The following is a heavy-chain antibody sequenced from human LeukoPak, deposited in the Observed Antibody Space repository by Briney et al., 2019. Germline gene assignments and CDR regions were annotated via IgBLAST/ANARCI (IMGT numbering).Heavy chain of an antibody. J-gene: IGHJ4*02. CDR3: VRAHYDYGDALDF. V-gene: IGHV3-21*01. CDR2: ISSTSSYI. D-gene: IGHD4/OR15-4a*01. Sequence: GGSQRLSCAASGFNFKSYTMIWVRQPPGKGLEWVSFISSTSSYIYYADAVRGRFTISRDNANNSLYLQMNSLTVEDTAVYYCVRAHYDYGDALDFWGQGSLVTVSS. CDR1: GFNFKSYT.